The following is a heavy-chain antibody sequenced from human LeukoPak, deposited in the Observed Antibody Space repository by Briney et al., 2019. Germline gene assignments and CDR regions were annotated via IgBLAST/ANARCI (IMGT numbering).Heavy chain of an antibody. V-gene: IGHV3-53*03. D-gene: IGHD6-19*01. CDR3: AGAVAGNVY. Sequence: PGGSLTLSCAASWFTVSSNYMSWVRQAPGKGLVGFLVIYSGGSTCYADSVEGRFTISRDISKNTLFLQMNNLRAEDTAVYYCAGAVAGNVYWGRGALVTVSS. CDR2: IYSGGST. J-gene: IGHJ4*02. CDR1: WFTVSSNY.